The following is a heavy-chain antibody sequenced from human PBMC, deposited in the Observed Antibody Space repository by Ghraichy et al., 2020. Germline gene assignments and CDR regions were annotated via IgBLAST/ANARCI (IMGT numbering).Heavy chain of an antibody. CDR3: ARHGQDSSGWFGVDY. D-gene: IGHD6-19*01. CDR1: GGSITNYF. J-gene: IGHJ4*02. CDR2: IYYSGGT. V-gene: IGHV4-59*08. Sequence: SETLSLTCTVSGGSITNYFWSWIRQPPGKGLEWIGYIYYSGGTNYNPSLRSRVTISIDTSKNQFSLNLRSVTAADTAVYYCARHGQDSSGWFGVDYWGQGTLVTVSS.